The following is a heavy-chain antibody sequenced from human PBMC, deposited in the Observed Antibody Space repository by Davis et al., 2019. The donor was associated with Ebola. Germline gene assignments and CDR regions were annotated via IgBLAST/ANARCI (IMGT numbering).Heavy chain of an antibody. V-gene: IGHV3-48*04. CDR1: GFIFNSYS. CDR2: ISGSGNTI. J-gene: IGHJ5*01. Sequence: GESLKISCAASGFIFNSYSMNWVRQTPEKGLEWVAYISGSGNTIHYADSVKGRFTISKDNAKNSVSLQMNSLRGDDTAVYYCARGPPGRSWFDSWGQGALVTVSS. CDR3: ARGPPGRSWFDS.